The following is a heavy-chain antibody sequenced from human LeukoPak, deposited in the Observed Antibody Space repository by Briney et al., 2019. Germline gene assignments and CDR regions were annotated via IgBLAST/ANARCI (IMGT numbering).Heavy chain of an antibody. V-gene: IGHV3-48*03. J-gene: IGHJ3*02. Sequence: GGSLGLSCAASGFTLSSYEMNWVRQAPGKGLEWVSYISSSGSTIYYADSVKGRFTISRDNAKNSLYLQMNSLRAEDTAVYYCARDRIEVAGNDAFDIWGQGTMVTVSS. CDR1: GFTLSSYE. D-gene: IGHD6-19*01. CDR2: ISSSGSTI. CDR3: ARDRIEVAGNDAFDI.